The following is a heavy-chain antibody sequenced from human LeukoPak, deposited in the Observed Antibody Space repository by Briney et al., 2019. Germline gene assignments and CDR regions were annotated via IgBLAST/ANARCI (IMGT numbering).Heavy chain of an antibody. CDR3: ARDYTPQDAFDI. V-gene: IGHV4-59*01. CDR2: IYHTGTT. Sequence: SETLSLTCTVSGGSIRSYYWSWIRQTPGKGLEWIGSIYHTGTTYYNPSLKTRVTIYVDTSKNQFSLKLSSVTAADTAVYYCARDYTPQDAFDIWGQGTMVTVSS. J-gene: IGHJ3*02. CDR1: GGSIRSYY.